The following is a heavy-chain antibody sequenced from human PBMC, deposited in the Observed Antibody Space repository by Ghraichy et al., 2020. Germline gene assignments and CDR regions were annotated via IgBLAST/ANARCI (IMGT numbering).Heavy chain of an antibody. CDR2: IDWDDDK. CDR3: ARYNLEYSSSSMSYYYYGMDV. D-gene: IGHD6-6*01. V-gene: IGHV2-70*11. CDR1: GFSLSTSGMC. Sequence: SGPTLVKPTQTLTLTCTFSGFSLSTSGMCVSWIRQPPGKALEWLARIDWDDDKYYSTSLKTRLTISKDTSKNQVVLTMTNMDPVDTATYYCARYNLEYSSSSMSYYYYGMDVWGQGTTVTGSS. J-gene: IGHJ6*02.